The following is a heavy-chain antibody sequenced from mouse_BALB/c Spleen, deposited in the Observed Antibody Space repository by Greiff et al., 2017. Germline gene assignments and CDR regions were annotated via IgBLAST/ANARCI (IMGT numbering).Heavy chain of an antibody. CDR1: GFSLTGYG. CDR2: IWGDGST. Sequence: VMLVESGPGLVAPSQSLSITCTVSGFSLTGYGVNWVRQPPGKGLEWLGMIWGDGSTDYNSALKSRLSISKDNSKSQVFLKMNSLQTDDTARYYCARVDYYGSRKWFAYWGQGTLVTVSA. J-gene: IGHJ3*01. D-gene: IGHD1-1*01. CDR3: ARVDYYGSRKWFAY. V-gene: IGHV2-6-7*01.